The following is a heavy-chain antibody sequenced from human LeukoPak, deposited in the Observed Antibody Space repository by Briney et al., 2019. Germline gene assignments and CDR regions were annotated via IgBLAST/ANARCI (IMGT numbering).Heavy chain of an antibody. J-gene: IGHJ3*02. CDR3: ARDFDPRGDCYAFDI. CDR1: GGTFSSYA. CDR2: IIPIFGTA. Sequence: SVKVSCKASGGTFSSYAISWVRQAPGQGLEWMGGIIPIFGTANYAQKFQGRVTITTDESTSTAYMELSSLRSEDTAVYYCARDFDPRGDCYAFDIWGQGTMVTVPS. V-gene: IGHV1-69*05. D-gene: IGHD2-21*02.